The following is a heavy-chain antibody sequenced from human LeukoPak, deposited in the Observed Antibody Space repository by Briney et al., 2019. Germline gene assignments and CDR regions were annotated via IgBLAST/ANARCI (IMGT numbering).Heavy chain of an antibody. D-gene: IGHD6-19*01. CDR3: AKDIWQWHHWAFNI. V-gene: IGHV3-9*01. J-gene: IGHJ3*02. Sequence: PGGSLRLSCAASGFTFDDYAMHWVRQAPGKGLEWVSGISWNSGSIGYADSVKGRFTISRDNAKNSLYLQMNSLRAEDTALYYCAKDIWQWHHWAFNIWGQGTMVTVSS. CDR2: ISWNSGSI. CDR1: GFTFDDYA.